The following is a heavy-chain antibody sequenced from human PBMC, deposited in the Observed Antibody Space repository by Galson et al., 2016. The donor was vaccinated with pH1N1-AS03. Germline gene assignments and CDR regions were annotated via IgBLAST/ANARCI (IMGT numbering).Heavy chain of an antibody. J-gene: IGHJ5*02. CDR3: TRHPRRAAGGLGGFDP. CDR2: IRAKAYNYAT. D-gene: IGHD6-13*01. V-gene: IGHV3-73*01. Sequence: SLRLSCAASGFNFSASAMHWVRQTSGKGLEWIGRIRAKAYNYATEYAAPVRGRFTISKDDSKNTAVLQMNSLKIEDTAVYYRTRHPRRAAGGLGGFDPWGQGTLVTVSS. CDR1: GFNFSASA.